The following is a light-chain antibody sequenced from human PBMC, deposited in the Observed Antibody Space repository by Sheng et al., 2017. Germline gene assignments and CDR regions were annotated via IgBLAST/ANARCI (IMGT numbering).Light chain of an antibody. J-gene: IGKJ1*01. V-gene: IGKV1-39*01. CDR1: QSVSSI. Sequence: DIQMTQSPSSLSASVGDRVTITCRASQSVSSILNWYQQKPGKAPQLLIYSTSSLQSGVPSRFSGSGSGTDFSLTISSLQPEDSATYYCQQSHRTPPSWTFGQGTKVEIK. CDR2: STS. CDR3: QQSHRTPPSWT.